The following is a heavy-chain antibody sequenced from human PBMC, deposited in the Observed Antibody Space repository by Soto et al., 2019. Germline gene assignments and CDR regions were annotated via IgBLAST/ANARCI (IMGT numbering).Heavy chain of an antibody. J-gene: IGHJ4*02. CDR1: GVSISSYY. D-gene: IGHD4-4*01. CDR2: THYSGST. CDR3: ARDAYSNYYFDS. Sequence: SETLSLTCTVSGVSISSYYWSWIRQSPGKGLEWIGFTHYSGSTNYNPSLKSRVTMSVDTSKNQFSLILSSVTAADTAVYYCARDAYSNYYFDSWGQGTLVTVS. V-gene: IGHV4-59*01.